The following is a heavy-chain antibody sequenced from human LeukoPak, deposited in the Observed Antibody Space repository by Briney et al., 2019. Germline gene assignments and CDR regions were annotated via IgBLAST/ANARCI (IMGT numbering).Heavy chain of an antibody. V-gene: IGHV4-59*01. CDR2: IYYSGST. Sequence: SETLSRTCTVSGGSINSYYWSWIRQPPGKGLEWIGYIYYSGSTYYNASLKSRVTISIDTSKNQFSLKLSSVTAADTAVYYCARGNLHDYWGQGTLVTVSS. CDR3: ARGNLHDY. D-gene: IGHD2/OR15-2a*01. J-gene: IGHJ4*02. CDR1: GGSINSYY.